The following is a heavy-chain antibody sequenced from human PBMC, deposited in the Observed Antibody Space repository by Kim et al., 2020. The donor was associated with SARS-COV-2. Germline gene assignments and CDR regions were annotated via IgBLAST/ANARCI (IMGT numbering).Heavy chain of an antibody. D-gene: IGHD4-17*01. CDR2: ISYDGSNK. V-gene: IGHV3-30*04. CDR1: GFTFSSYA. CDR3: ARPLLRWFPSNAFDI. Sequence: GGSLRLSCAASGFTFSSYAMHWVRQAPGKGLEWVAVISYDGSNKYYADSVKGRFTISRDNSKNTLYLQMNSLRAEDTAVYYCARPLLRWFPSNAFDIWGQGTMVTVSS. J-gene: IGHJ3*02.